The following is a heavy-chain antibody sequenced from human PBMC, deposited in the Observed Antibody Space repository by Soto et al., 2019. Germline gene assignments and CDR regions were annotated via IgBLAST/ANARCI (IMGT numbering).Heavy chain of an antibody. Sequence: EVQLFESGGGLVQPGGSLRLSCAASGFTFSSYAMNWVRQAPGKGLEWVSVISGSGGSTYYADSVKGRFTISRDNSKNTLYLQMNSLRAEDTAVYYCARRSSGWYFDYWGQGTLVTVSS. CDR1: GFTFSSYA. CDR3: ARRSSGWYFDY. CDR2: ISGSGGST. D-gene: IGHD6-19*01. V-gene: IGHV3-23*01. J-gene: IGHJ4*02.